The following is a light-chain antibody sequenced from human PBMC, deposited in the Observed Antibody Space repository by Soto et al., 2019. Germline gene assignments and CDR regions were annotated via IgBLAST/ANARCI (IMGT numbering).Light chain of an antibody. V-gene: IGLV2-8*01. CDR2: EVF. Sequence: QSALAQPHSASGSPGQSVTISCTGTNNDIGNYDYVSWYQQEPGKAPRLLIYEVFHRPSGVSHRFSGSKSGNTASLTVSGLQAEDEADYYCSSYAGSNNFVFGTGTKLTVL. CDR3: SSYAGSNNFV. J-gene: IGLJ3*02. CDR1: NNDIGNYDY.